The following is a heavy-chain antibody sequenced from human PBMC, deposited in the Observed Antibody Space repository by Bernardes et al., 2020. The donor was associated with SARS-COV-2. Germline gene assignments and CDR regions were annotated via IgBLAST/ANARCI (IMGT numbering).Heavy chain of an antibody. J-gene: IGHJ4*02. D-gene: IGHD2-21*02. CDR1: GFSVGEYA. V-gene: IGHV3-23*01. CDR2: ISGSGDIT. Sequence: VGSLRRSCAASGFSVGEYAMSWVRQAPGKGLEWVSGISGSGDITNYADSVKGRFTISRDISKNTVYLQMSTLRAGDTAIYYCAKDYCDSDCDFFDHWGQGTLVTVSS. CDR3: AKDYCDSDCDFFDH.